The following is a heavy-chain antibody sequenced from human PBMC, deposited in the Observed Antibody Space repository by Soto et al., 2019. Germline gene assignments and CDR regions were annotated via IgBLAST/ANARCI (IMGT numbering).Heavy chain of an antibody. CDR3: ARGASTHYDESSGYYKGPLDY. D-gene: IGHD3-22*01. CDR2: IIPLFGTA. Sequence: QVQLVQSGADVKKPGSSVKVSCKASGGTFNIYSISWVRQAPGQGLEWMGGIIPLFGTAYYAQEFQGRVTMTADEPTSTAYMELSSLRSEDTAVYFGARGASTHYDESSGYYKGPLDYWGQGTLVTVSS. V-gene: IGHV1-69*01. J-gene: IGHJ4*02. CDR1: GGTFNIYS.